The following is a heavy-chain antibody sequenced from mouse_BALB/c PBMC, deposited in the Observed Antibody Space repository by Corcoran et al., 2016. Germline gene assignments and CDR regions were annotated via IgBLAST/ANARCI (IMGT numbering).Heavy chain of an antibody. D-gene: IGHD2-4*01. CDR2: ILPGSGST. J-gene: IGHJ3*01. CDR1: GYTFSSYW. CDR3: VGGYDYEAY. Sequence: QVQLQQSGAELMKPGASVKISCKATGYTFSSYWIEWVKQRPGHGLEWIGEILPGSGSTNYNEKFKGKATFTADTSSNTAYMQLSSLTSEDSAVYYGVGGYDYEAYWGQGTLVTVSA. V-gene: IGHV1-9*01.